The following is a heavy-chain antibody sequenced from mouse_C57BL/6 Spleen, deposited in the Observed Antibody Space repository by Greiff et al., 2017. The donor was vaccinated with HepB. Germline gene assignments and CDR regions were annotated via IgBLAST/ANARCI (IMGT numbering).Heavy chain of an antibody. Sequence: QVQLKQSGAELVRPGASVKLSCKASGYTFTDYYINWVKQRPGQGLEWIARIYPGSGNTYYNEKFKGKATLTAEKSSSTAYMQLSSLTSEDSAVYFCARWDYGSPFDYWGQGTTLTVSS. CDR2: IYPGSGNT. D-gene: IGHD1-1*01. CDR3: ARWDYGSPFDY. CDR1: GYTFTDYY. V-gene: IGHV1-76*01. J-gene: IGHJ2*01.